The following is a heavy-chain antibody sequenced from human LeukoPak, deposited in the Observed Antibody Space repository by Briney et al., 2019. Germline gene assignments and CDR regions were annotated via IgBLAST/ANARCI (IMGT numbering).Heavy chain of an antibody. J-gene: IGHJ3*02. CDR2: INWNGGST. CDR1: GFTFDDHA. Sequence: GGSLRLSCEVSGFTFDDHAINWVRQAPGKGLEWVANINWNGGSTGYGDSVKGRFTISGDNTKNSVFLQMHSLRGDDTALYYCARDMLLEDAFDIWGQGTMVIVSS. CDR3: ARDMLLEDAFDI. D-gene: IGHD3-10*02. V-gene: IGHV3-20*04.